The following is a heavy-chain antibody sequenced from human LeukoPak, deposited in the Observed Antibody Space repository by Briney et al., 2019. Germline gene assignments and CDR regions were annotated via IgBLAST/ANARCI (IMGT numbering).Heavy chain of an antibody. J-gene: IGHJ4*02. CDR3: ARDVLPYYYDSSGYPTDY. CDR1: GFTFSSYA. V-gene: IGHV3-30-3*01. D-gene: IGHD3-22*01. Sequence: PGRSLRLSCAASGFTFSSYAMHWVRQAPGKGLEWVAVISYDGSNKYYADSVKGRFTISRDNSKNTLYLQMNSLRAEDTAVYYCARDVLPYYYDSSGYPTDYWGQGTLVTVSS. CDR2: ISYDGSNK.